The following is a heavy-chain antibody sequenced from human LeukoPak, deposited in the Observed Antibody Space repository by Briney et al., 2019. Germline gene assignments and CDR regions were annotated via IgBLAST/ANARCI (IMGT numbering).Heavy chain of an antibody. J-gene: IGHJ4*02. CDR3: ESGTPQRWSSF. CDR1: GGSISSYY. CDR2: IHYTGST. D-gene: IGHD3-10*01. V-gene: IGHV4-59*12. Sequence: SETLSLTCTVSGGSISSYYWSWIRQSPGKGLECIGYIHYTGSTNYNPSLKSRVTISVETSKNQFSLKLSSVTAADTAIYYCESGTPQRWSSFWGQGTLVTVSS.